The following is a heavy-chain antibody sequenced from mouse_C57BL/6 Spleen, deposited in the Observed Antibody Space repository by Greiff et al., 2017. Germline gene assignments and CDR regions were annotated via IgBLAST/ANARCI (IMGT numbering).Heavy chain of an antibody. CDR1: GYTFTDYE. J-gene: IGHJ4*01. CDR2: IDPETGGT. D-gene: IGHD1-1*01. V-gene: IGHV1-15*01. CDR3: TTTVVALYAMDY. Sequence: SGAELVRPGASVTLSCKASGYTFTDYEMHWVKQTPVHGLEWIGAIDPETGGTAYNQKFKGKAILTADKSSSTAYMELRSLTSEDSAVYYCTTTVVALYAMDYWGQGTSVTVSS.